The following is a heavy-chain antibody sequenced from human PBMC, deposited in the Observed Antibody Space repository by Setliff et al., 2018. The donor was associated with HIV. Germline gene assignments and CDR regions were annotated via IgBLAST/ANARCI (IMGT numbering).Heavy chain of an antibody. CDR3: ADYGPLGVI. CDR2: IKSKSDGGTT. D-gene: IGHD4-17*01. V-gene: IGHV3-15*01. J-gene: IGHJ4*02. Sequence: LRLSCEASGFTFTNAWMNWVRQAPGKGLEWVGRIKSKSDGGTTDYAAPVKGRFTISRHDSRETVYLQMNSLKSEDTAVYYCADYGPLGVIWGQGTSVTVSS. CDR1: GFTFTNAW.